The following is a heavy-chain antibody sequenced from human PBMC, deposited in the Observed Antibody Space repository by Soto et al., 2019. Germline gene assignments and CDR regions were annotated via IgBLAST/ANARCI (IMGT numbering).Heavy chain of an antibody. CDR2: IIPILGIA. Sequence: QVQLVQSGAEVKKPGSSVKVSCKASGGTFSSYTISWVRQAPGQGLEWMGRIIPILGIANYAQKFQGRVTITADKSTSTAYMELSSLRSEDTAVYYCARERDGYNLFDSWGQGTLVTVSS. D-gene: IGHD5-12*01. CDR3: ARERDGYNLFDS. V-gene: IGHV1-69*08. CDR1: GGTFSSYT. J-gene: IGHJ4*02.